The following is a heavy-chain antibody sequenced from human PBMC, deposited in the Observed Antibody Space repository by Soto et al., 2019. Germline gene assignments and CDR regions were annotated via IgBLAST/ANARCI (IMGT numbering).Heavy chain of an antibody. D-gene: IGHD3-10*01. CDR3: AREIVLWFGESANWFDP. CDR1: GYTFTNYT. CDR2: INAGNGNT. V-gene: IGHV1-3*01. Sequence: ASVKVSCKASGYTFTNYTIHWVRQAPGQRPEWMGWINAGNGNTKYSQKLQDRVTISRDTSASTVYMELSRLRSEDTAVYYCAREIVLWFGESANWFDPWGQGTLVTVSS. J-gene: IGHJ5*02.